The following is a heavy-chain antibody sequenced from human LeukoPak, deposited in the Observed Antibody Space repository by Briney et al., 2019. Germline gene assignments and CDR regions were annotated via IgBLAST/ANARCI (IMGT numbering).Heavy chain of an antibody. Sequence: KSSQTLSLTCTVSGGSISGGGYYWSWIRQQPGKGLEWIGYMYHTGSTNYNPSLKSRVTISVDTSNNQFSLKLTSLTAADTAVYYCGRWSPWPGWFDSWGQGTLVTVSS. CDR1: GGSISGGGYY. J-gene: IGHJ5*01. D-gene: IGHD5-24*01. CDR3: GRWSPWPGWFDS. CDR2: MYHTGST. V-gene: IGHV4-61*08.